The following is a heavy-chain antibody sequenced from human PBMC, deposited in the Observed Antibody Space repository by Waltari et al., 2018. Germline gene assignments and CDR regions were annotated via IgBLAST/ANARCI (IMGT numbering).Heavy chain of an antibody. CDR2: IIPISGTA. CDR1: GGTFSSYA. J-gene: IGHJ2*01. Sequence: QVQLVQSGAEVKKPGSSVKVSCKASGGTFSSYAISWMRQAPGQGLEWMGGIIPISGTANYAQKFQGRVTITTDESTSTAYMELSSLRSEDTAVYYCARKKTAVVAANYWYFDLWGRGTLVTVSS. CDR3: ARKKTAVVAANYWYFDL. V-gene: IGHV1-69*05. D-gene: IGHD2-15*01.